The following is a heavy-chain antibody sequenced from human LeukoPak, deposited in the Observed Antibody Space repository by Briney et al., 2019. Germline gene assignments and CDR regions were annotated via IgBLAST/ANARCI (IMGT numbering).Heavy chain of an antibody. CDR2: IYYSGST. CDR1: GGSISSYY. CDR3: ARGCSYGRQYYFDY. J-gene: IGHJ4*02. D-gene: IGHD5-18*01. Sequence: SETLSLTCTVSGGSISSYYWSWIRQPPGKGLEWIGYIYYSGSTNYNPSLKSRVTISVDTSKNQFSLKLSSVTAADTAVYYCARGCSYGRQYYFDYWGQGTLVTVSS. V-gene: IGHV4-59*01.